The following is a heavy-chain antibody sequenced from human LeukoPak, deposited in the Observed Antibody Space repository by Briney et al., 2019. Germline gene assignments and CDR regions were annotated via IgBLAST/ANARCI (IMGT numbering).Heavy chain of an antibody. CDR3: ATYRSRNYDFWSGYSYYFDY. CDR2: INPNSGGT. V-gene: IGHV1-2*02. J-gene: IGHJ4*02. Sequence: ASVKVSCKASGGTFSSYAISWVRQAPGQGLEWMGWINPNSGGTNYAQKFQGRVTMTRDTSISTAYMELSRLRSDDTAVYYCATYRSRNYDFWSGYSYYFDYWGQGTLVTVSS. CDR1: GGTFSSYA. D-gene: IGHD3-3*01.